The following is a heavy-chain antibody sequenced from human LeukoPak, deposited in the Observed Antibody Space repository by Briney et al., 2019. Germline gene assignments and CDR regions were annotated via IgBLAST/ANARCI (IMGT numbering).Heavy chain of an antibody. V-gene: IGHV3-23*01. CDR3: AKDERYSSSWPNYFDY. J-gene: IGHJ4*02. CDR2: ISESGAST. Sequence: PGGSLRLSCSVSAFTFNTFDNFAMNWVRQAPGKGLEWVAAISESGASTYYAASVKGRFTISRDNSENTLYLQMHGLRAGDTAVYYCAKDERYSSSWPNYFDYWGQGTLVTVSS. D-gene: IGHD6-13*01. CDR1: AFTFNTFDNFA.